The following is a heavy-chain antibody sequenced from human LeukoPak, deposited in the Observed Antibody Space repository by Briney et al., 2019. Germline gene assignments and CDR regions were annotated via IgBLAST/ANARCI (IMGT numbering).Heavy chain of an antibody. V-gene: IGHV3-23*01. CDR2: ISGGGGST. J-gene: IGHJ6*02. CDR1: GFIFNNYA. CDR3: AKKKGYYYSYAMDA. Sequence: GGSLRLSCAVSGFIFNNYAMNWVRQAPGKGLEWVSAISGGGGSTYYADPVKGRFTISRDNSKNTLYLQMNSLGPEDTAVYYCAKKKGYYYSYAMDAWGQGTTVTVSS.